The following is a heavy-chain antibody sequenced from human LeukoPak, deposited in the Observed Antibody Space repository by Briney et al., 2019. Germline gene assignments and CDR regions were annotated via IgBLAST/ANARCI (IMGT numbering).Heavy chain of an antibody. Sequence: PGGSLRLSCAASGFTFADYSMHWVRQAPGKGLEWVSLITRDGGNTYYADSVKGRFTTSRDNSKNSLYLQMNSLRTEDTAMYYCAKDAYSSSSGGIFKWGRGTRVTVSS. D-gene: IGHD6-6*01. CDR2: ITRDGGNT. J-gene: IGHJ4*02. V-gene: IGHV3-43*01. CDR3: AKDAYSSSSGGIFK. CDR1: GFTFADYS.